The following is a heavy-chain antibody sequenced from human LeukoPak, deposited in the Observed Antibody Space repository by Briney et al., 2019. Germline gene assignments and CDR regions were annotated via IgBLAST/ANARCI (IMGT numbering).Heavy chain of an antibody. D-gene: IGHD1-26*01. CDR1: GGSFSGYY. CDR3: ARARYSGSYHRYYYYYGMDV. J-gene: IGHJ6*02. Sequence: SETLSLTCAVYGGSFSGYYWSWIRQPPGKGLEWIGEINHSGSTNYNPSLKSRVTISVDTSKNQFSLKLSSVTAADTAVYYCARARYSGSYHRYYYYYGMDVWGQGTTVTVSS. V-gene: IGHV4-34*01. CDR2: INHSGST.